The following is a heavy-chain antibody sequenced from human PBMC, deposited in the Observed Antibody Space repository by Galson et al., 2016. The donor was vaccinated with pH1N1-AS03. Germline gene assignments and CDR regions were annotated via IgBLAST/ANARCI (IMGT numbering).Heavy chain of an antibody. CDR1: GFPFSTYA. CDR3: ARASRWLQIGFDY. Sequence: SLRLSCAASGFPFSTYAMHWVRQAPGKGLEWVAVISNDGRNKIYADSVKGRLTISRDSSKNILYLEMNSLRAEDTAVYYCARASRWLQIGFDYWGPGTLVTVSS. D-gene: IGHD5-24*01. V-gene: IGHV3-30-3*01. CDR2: ISNDGRNK. J-gene: IGHJ4*02.